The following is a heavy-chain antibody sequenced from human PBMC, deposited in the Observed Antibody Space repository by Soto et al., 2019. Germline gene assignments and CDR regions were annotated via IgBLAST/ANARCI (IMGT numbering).Heavy chain of an antibody. CDR1: RVRVSISV. CDR2: INQDGSEK. J-gene: IGHJ4*02. CDR3: FNVAFGY. Sequence: SSAACRVRVSISVVGWVRQEPGKGPEWVANINQDGSEKYCADSVKGRFTISRDNAKNSLYLQMDSLRVEDTALYYCFNVAFGYRGRGTLVTGSS. V-gene: IGHV3-7*01.